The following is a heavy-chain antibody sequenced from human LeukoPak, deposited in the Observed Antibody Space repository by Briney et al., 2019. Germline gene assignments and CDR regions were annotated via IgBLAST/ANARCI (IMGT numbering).Heavy chain of an antibody. CDR1: GYSFTSYW. J-gene: IGHJ4*02. D-gene: IGHD3-10*01. V-gene: IGHV5-51*01. CDR3: ARHHPLSGSYYNAPFDY. Sequence: KAGESLKISCKGSGYSFTSYWIGWVRQMPGKGLEGMGIIYPGDSDTRYSPSFQGQVTISADKSISTAYLQWSSLKASDTAMYYCARHHPLSGSYYNAPFDYWGQGTLVTVSS. CDR2: IYPGDSDT.